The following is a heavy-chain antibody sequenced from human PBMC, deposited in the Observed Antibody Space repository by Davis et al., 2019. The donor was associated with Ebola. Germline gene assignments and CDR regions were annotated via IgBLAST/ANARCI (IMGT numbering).Heavy chain of an antibody. J-gene: IGHJ6*02. Sequence: AISGSGGSTYYTDSVKGRFTISRDNSKNTLYLQMNSLRAEDTAVYYCASAAVSYYYYGMDVWGQGTTVTVSS. D-gene: IGHD2-2*01. V-gene: IGHV3-23*01. CDR3: ASAAVSYYYYGMDV. CDR2: ISGSGGST.